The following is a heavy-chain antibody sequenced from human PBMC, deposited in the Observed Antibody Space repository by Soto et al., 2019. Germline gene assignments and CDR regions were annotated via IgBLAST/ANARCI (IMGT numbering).Heavy chain of an antibody. Sequence: SETLSLTCTVSGCSISSSSYYWGWIRQPPGKGLERIGSIYYSGSTYYNPSLKSRVTISVDTSKNQFSLKLSSVTAADTAVYYCARSGYSYGPNPLLYWGQGTLVTVSS. CDR2: IYYSGST. CDR3: ARSGYSYGPNPLLY. D-gene: IGHD5-18*01. CDR1: GCSISSSSYY. J-gene: IGHJ4*02. V-gene: IGHV4-39*07.